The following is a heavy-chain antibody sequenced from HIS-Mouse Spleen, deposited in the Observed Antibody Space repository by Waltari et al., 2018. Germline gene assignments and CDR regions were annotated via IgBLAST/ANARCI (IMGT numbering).Heavy chain of an antibody. CDR1: GCSISSSSYY. CDR3: AREIPYSSGWYDWYFDL. J-gene: IGHJ2*01. D-gene: IGHD6-13*01. Sequence: GCSISSSSYYWGWIRQPPGKGLEWIGSIYYSGSTYYNPSLKSRVTISVDTSKNQFSLKLSSVTAADTAVYYCAREIPYSSGWYDWYFDLWGRGTLVTVSS. V-gene: IGHV4-39*07. CDR2: IYYSGST.